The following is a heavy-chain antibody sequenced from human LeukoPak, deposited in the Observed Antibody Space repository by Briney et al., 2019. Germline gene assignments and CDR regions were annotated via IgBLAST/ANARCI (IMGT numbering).Heavy chain of an antibody. D-gene: IGHD3-3*01. CDR2: ISSSSSYI. J-gene: IGHJ4*02. CDR1: GFTFSSYS. Sequence: SGGSLRLSCAASGFTFSSYSMNWVRQAPGKGLEWVSSISSSSSYIYYADSVKGRFTISRDNGKNSLYLQMHRLRVDDTAVYYCARLWSASESFDYWGQGALVTVSS. CDR3: ARLWSASESFDY. V-gene: IGHV3-21*01.